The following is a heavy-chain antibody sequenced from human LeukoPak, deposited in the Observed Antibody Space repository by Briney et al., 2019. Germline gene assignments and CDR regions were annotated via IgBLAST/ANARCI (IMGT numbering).Heavy chain of an antibody. CDR1: GGSVSSGSYY. J-gene: IGHJ1*01. V-gene: IGHV4-61*01. Sequence: PSETLSLTCTVSGGSVSSGSYYWSWIRQPPGKGLEWIGYIYYSGSTNYNPSLKSRVTISVDTSKNQFSLKLSSVTAADTAVYYCARAGIMENPHGFQHWGQGTLVTVSS. D-gene: IGHD2-8*01. CDR3: ARAGIMENPHGFQH. CDR2: IYYSGST.